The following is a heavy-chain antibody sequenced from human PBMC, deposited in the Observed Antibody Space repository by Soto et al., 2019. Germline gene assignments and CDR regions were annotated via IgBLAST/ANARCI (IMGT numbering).Heavy chain of an antibody. CDR2: ISYDGSNK. D-gene: IGHD5-12*01. CDR3: AGHGEWLAPTYYFDY. Sequence: QVQLVESGGGVVQPGRSLRLSCAASGFTFSSYAMHWVRQAPGKGLEWVAVISYDGSNKYYADSVKGRFTISRDNSKKPLYLQKKRLRPEGTGVDYRAGHGEWLAPTYYFDYWGQGTLVTVSS. V-gene: IGHV3-30-3*01. CDR1: GFTFSSYA. J-gene: IGHJ4*02.